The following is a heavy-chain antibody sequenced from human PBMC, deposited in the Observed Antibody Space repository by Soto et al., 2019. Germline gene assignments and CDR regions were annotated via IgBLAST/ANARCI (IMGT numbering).Heavy chain of an antibody. Sequence: SETLSLTCTVSGGSISSYYWSWIRQPPGKGLEWIGYIYYSGSTNYNPSLKSRVTISVDTSKNQFSLKLSSVTAADTAVYYCARIGHFDWLMTRDAFDIWGQGTMVTVSS. J-gene: IGHJ3*02. CDR3: ARIGHFDWLMTRDAFDI. V-gene: IGHV4-59*01. CDR1: GGSISSYY. CDR2: IYYSGST. D-gene: IGHD3-9*01.